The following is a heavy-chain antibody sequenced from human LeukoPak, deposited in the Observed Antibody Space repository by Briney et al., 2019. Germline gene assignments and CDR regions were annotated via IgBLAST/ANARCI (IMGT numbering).Heavy chain of an antibody. J-gene: IGHJ3*02. CDR1: GFTFSSYA. Sequence: GRSLRLSCAASGFTFSSYAMHWVRQAPGKGLEWVAVISYDGSNKYYADSVKGRFTISRDNSKNTLYLQMNSLRAEGTAVYYCASPTVMSAFDIWGQGTMVTVSS. CDR2: ISYDGSNK. CDR3: ASPTVMSAFDI. D-gene: IGHD3-16*01. V-gene: IGHV3-30*04.